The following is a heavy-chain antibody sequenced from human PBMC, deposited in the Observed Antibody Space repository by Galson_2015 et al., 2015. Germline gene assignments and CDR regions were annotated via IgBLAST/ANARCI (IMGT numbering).Heavy chain of an antibody. CDR2: IWYDGSNK. J-gene: IGHJ4*02. D-gene: IGHD3-22*01. CDR3: ARDFRGYLGYYFDY. CDR1: GFTFSSYG. Sequence: SLRLSCAASGFTFSSYGMHWVRQAPGKGLEWVAVIWYDGSNKYYADSVKGRFTISRDNSKNTLYLQMNSLRAEDTAVYYCARDFRGYLGYYFDYWGQGTLVTVSS. V-gene: IGHV3-33*01.